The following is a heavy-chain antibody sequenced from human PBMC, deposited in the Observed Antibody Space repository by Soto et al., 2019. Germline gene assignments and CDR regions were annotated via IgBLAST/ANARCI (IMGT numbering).Heavy chain of an antibody. Sequence: EVQLVESGGGLVQPGGSLRLSCAASGFTFSSYWMHWVRQAPGKGLVWVSRINSDGSSTSYADSVKGRFTISRDNAKNTLYLQMNSLRAEDTAVYYCARGNYDFWSGYYMNCFDPWGQGTLVTVSS. CDR2: INSDGSST. CDR1: GFTFSSYW. V-gene: IGHV3-74*01. D-gene: IGHD3-3*01. J-gene: IGHJ5*02. CDR3: ARGNYDFWSGYYMNCFDP.